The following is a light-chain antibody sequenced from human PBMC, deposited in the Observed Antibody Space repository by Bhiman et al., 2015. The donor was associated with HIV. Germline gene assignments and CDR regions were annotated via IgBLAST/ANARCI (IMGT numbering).Light chain of an antibody. CDR3: QAWDSNTEV. CDR2: QDN. J-gene: IGLJ1*01. V-gene: IGLV3-1*01. CDR1: KLGDKY. Sequence: SYELTQPPSVSVSPGQTASITCSGDKLGDKYSCWYQQKPGQSPVVVIYQDNRRPSGIPERFSGSSSGNTATLTISGSQAMDEADYYCQAWDSNTEVFGTGTKVTVL.